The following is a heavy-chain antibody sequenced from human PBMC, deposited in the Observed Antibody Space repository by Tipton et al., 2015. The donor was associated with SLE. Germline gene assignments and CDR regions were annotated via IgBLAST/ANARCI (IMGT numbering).Heavy chain of an antibody. CDR2: INHSGST. CDR3: ASREIGYYGSGREY. V-gene: IGHV4-34*01. CDR1: SGSFSGYY. D-gene: IGHD3-10*01. Sequence: TLSLTCAVYSGSFSGYYWSWLRQPPGKGLEWIGEINHSGSTNYNPSLKSRVTISVDTSKSQFSLKLSSVTAADTAVYYCASREIGYYGSGREYWGQGTLVTVSS. J-gene: IGHJ4*02.